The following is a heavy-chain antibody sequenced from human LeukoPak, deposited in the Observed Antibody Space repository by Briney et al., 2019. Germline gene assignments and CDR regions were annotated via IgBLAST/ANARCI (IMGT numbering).Heavy chain of an antibody. D-gene: IGHD6-19*01. J-gene: IGHJ4*02. V-gene: IGHV3-23*01. CDR1: GFTFSSYG. Sequence: PGGTLRLSCAASGFTFSSYGMSWVRQAPGKGLEWVSAISGSGGSTYYADSVKGRFTISRDNSKNTLYLQMNSLRAEDTAVYYCANSGYSSGWYLFDYWGQGTLVTVSS. CDR3: ANSGYSSGWYLFDY. CDR2: ISGSGGST.